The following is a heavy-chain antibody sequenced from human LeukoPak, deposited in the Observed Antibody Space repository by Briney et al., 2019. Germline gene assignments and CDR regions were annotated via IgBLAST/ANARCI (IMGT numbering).Heavy chain of an antibody. CDR3: AKESSLLRGPTVIYYFDF. Sequence: GGSLRLSCAASAFTFSTYGMSWVRQAPGKGLEWVSSISGGGGSTYYADSVKGRFAISRDNSKNTLYLQMNSLRAEDTAIYYCAKESSLLRGPTVIYYFDFWGQGTLVTVSS. D-gene: IGHD3-10*01. J-gene: IGHJ4*02. CDR2: ISGGGGST. CDR1: AFTFSTYG. V-gene: IGHV3-23*01.